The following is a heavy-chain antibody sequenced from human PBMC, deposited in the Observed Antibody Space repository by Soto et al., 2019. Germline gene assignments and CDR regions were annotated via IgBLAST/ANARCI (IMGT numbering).Heavy chain of an antibody. V-gene: IGHV4-31*03. J-gene: IGHJ5*02. CDR2: IYYSGST. Sequence: PSETLSLTCTVSGGSISSGVYYWIWIRQHPGKGLEWIGYIYYSGSTYYNPSLKSRVTISVDTSKNQFSLKLSSVTAADTAVYYCARGLRYFDWGPWFDPWGQGTLVTLSS. CDR1: GGSISSGVYY. CDR3: ARGLRYFDWGPWFDP. D-gene: IGHD3-9*01.